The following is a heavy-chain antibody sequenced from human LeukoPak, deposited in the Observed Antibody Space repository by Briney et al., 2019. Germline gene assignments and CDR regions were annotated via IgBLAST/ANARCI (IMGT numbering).Heavy chain of an antibody. Sequence: GRSLRLSCAASGFTFSRHGMHWARQAPGKGLEWLAVIPHDGGSEHYADSVKGRFTISRDNSKNTLFLQMNSLRVDDTAVYYCAKWEITLTLWGQGTLVTVSS. V-gene: IGHV3-30*18. CDR3: AKWEITLTL. CDR1: GFTFSRHG. CDR2: IPHDGGSE. J-gene: IGHJ4*02. D-gene: IGHD1-26*01.